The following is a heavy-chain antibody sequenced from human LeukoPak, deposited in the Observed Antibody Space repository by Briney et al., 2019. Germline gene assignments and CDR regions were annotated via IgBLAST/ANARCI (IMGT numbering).Heavy chain of an antibody. CDR3: ARSSGSYRPMGY. D-gene: IGHD3-22*01. J-gene: IGHJ4*02. V-gene: IGHV3-48*03. Sequence: PGGSLRLSCAASGFTFSSYEMNWVRQAPGKGLQWISHIDSTDTIHYADSVKGRFTISRDNAKNSLYLQMNILRAEDTAVYYCARSSGSYRPMGYWGQGTLVTVSS. CDR1: GFTFSSYE. CDR2: IDSTDTI.